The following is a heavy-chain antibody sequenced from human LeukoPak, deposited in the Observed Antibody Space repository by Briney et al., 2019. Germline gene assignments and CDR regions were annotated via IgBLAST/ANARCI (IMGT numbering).Heavy chain of an antibody. D-gene: IGHD1-26*01. Sequence: SETLSLTCTVSGGSISSGDYYWSWIRQPPGKGLEWIGYFYYSGSTYYNPSLKSRITISVDTSKNQFSLKLSSVAAADTAVYYCAREPAGALYFDYWGQGTLVTVSS. CDR3: AREPAGALYFDY. V-gene: IGHV4-30-4*02. J-gene: IGHJ4*02. CDR1: GGSISSGDYY. CDR2: FYYSGST.